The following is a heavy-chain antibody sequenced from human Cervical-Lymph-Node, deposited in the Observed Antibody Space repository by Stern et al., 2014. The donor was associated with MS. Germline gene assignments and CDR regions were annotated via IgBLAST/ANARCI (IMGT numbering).Heavy chain of an antibody. CDR1: GGTFSSYA. J-gene: IGHJ4*02. CDR3: ARGVYDYGEIDY. D-gene: IGHD4-17*01. V-gene: IGHV1-69*01. CDR2: IIPIFGTA. Sequence: QEQLVQSGAEVKKPGSSVKVSCKASGGTFSSYAISWVRQATGQGLEWMGGIIPIFGTANYAQKFQGRVSVTAADSHSTDYMVLRSLRAEDTAVYYCARGVYDYGEIDYWGQGTLVTVSS.